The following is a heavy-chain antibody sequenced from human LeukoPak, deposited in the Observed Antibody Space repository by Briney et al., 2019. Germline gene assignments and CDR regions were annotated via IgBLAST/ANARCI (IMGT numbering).Heavy chain of an antibody. J-gene: IGHJ5*02. CDR3: APRGVEAA. CDR2: ISDSGGDIT. D-gene: IGHD3-10*01. Sequence: PGGSLRLSCAASGFTFRRYGMTWVRQAPGEGLEWVSAISDSGGDITSYADSVKGRFTISRDNSKNTLYLQMNSLRAEDTAIYYCAPRGVEAAWGQGALVTVSS. CDR1: GFTFRRYG. V-gene: IGHV3-23*01.